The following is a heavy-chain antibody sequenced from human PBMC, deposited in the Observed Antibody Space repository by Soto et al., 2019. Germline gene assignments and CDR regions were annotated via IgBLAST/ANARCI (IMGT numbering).Heavy chain of an antibody. J-gene: IGHJ6*02. CDR3: ARDLSGTGLDI. V-gene: IGHV4-4*07. Sequence: QLQLHESGPGLVKPSETLSLTCNVSGDSIGRFYWSWIRQSAGKGLEWIGRVYSTGGVTYNPALKGRVTISLDRSNNHVSLEMNSVTAADTAVYFSARDLSGTGLDIWGRGTRVSVSS. D-gene: IGHD1-26*01. CDR1: GDSIGRFY. CDR2: VYSTGGV.